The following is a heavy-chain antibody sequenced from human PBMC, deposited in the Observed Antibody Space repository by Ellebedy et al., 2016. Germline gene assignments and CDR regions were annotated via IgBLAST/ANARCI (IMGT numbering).Heavy chain of an antibody. V-gene: IGHV4-38-2*02. CDR2: IYHSGST. CDR3: ARDPGFWSGTTFDY. CDR1: GYSISSGYY. J-gene: IGHJ4*02. Sequence: GSLRLSCTVSGYSISSGYYWGWIRPPPGKGLEWIGSIYHSGSTYYNPSLKSRVTISVDTSKNQFSLKLSSVTAADTAVYYCARDPGFWSGTTFDYWGQGTLVTVSS. D-gene: IGHD3-3*01.